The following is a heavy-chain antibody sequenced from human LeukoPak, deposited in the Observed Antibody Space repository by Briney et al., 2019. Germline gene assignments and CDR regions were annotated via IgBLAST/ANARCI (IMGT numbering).Heavy chain of an antibody. CDR2: ITSSTTTI. CDR1: GFTFSSYS. CDR3: ATGYFDRSGLRY. Sequence: GGSLRLSCAASGFTFSSYSMNWVRQAPGKGLEWVSYITSSTTTIYYADSVKGRFTISRDNAKNSLYLQMNSLRAEDTAVYYCATGYFDRSGLRYWGQGTLVTVSS. V-gene: IGHV3-48*04. J-gene: IGHJ4*02. D-gene: IGHD3-22*01.